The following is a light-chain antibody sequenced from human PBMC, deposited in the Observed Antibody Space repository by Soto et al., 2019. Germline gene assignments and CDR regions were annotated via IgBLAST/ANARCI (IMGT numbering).Light chain of an antibody. J-gene: IGKJ4*01. CDR3: QQDNNWPLT. CDR2: ATS. Sequence: VMTQSPATLSVSPGERATLSCRASHRVSSYLAWYHQKPGQAPRPLIYATSTRATGIPARFSGSGSGTEFTLTISSLQSEDFAVYYCQQDNNWPLTFGGGNKVESK. CDR1: HRVSSY. V-gene: IGKV3-15*01.